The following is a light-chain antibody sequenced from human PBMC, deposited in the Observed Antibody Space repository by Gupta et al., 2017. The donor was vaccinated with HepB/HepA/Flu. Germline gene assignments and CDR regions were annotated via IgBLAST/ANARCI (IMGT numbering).Light chain of an antibody. V-gene: IGLV2-14*01. J-gene: IGLJ1*01. CDR2: DVS. CDR3: SSCTSSITRV. CDR1: NNDIGDYNY. Sequence: QSALTQPASVSGSPGQSITNSCTGTNNDIGDYNYVSWYQQHPGKAPKLLIYDVSNRPSGVSNRFSGSKSGNTASLTISGLQAEDEADYYCSSCTSSITRVFGTGTKVTVL.